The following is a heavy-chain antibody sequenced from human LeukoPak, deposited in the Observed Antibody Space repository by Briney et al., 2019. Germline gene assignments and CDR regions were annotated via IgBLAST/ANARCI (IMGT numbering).Heavy chain of an antibody. Sequence: GGSLRLSCAASGFTLSSYGMHWVRQAPGKGLGWVAVILYDGSNKYYADSVKGRFTISRDNSKNTLYLQMNSLRAEDTAVYYCARTQLNYGFDPWGQGTLVTVSS. J-gene: IGHJ5*02. D-gene: IGHD1-1*01. V-gene: IGHV3-33*01. CDR2: ILYDGSNK. CDR1: GFTLSSYG. CDR3: ARTQLNYGFDP.